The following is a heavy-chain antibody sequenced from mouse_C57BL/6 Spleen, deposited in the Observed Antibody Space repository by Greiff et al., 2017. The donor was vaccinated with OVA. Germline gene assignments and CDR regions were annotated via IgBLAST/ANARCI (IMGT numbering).Heavy chain of an antibody. CDR2: IYPRDGST. D-gene: IGHD2-2*01. CDR1: GYTFTSYD. CDR3: AREPNYGYDDYAMDY. V-gene: IGHV1-85*01. J-gene: IGHJ4*01. Sequence: VQLQQSGPELVKPGASVKLSCKASGYTFTSYDINWVKQRPGQGLEWIGWIYPRDGSTKYNEKFKGKATLTVDTSSSKAYMELHSLTSEDSAVYFCAREPNYGYDDYAMDYWGQGTSVTVSS.